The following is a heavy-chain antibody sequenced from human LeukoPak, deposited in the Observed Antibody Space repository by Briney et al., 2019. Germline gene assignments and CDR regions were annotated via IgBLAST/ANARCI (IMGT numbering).Heavy chain of an antibody. CDR2: IYYSGST. D-gene: IGHD3/OR15-3a*01. J-gene: IGHJ6*02. Sequence: SETLSLTCTVSGGSISSYYWSWIRQPPGKGLEWIGHIYYSGSTHYKPSLKSRVTISVDTSKNQFSLKLSSVTAADTAVYYCARTWTQAAYGMDVWGQGTTVTVSS. V-gene: IGHV4-59*01. CDR1: GGSISSYY. CDR3: ARTWTQAAYGMDV.